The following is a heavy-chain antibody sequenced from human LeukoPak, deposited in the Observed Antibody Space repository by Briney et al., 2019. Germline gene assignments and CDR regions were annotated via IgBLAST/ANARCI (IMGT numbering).Heavy chain of an antibody. J-gene: IGHJ6*02. CDR2: INTNTGNP. CDR3: ARVRLYCSSTSCYMDV. V-gene: IGHV7-4-1*02. CDR1: GYTFTIYA. D-gene: IGHD2-2*01. Sequence: ASVNVSFTASGYTFTIYAMNWVRQAPGQGLEWMGWINTNTGNPTYAQGFTGRFVFSLDTSVSTAYLQISSLKAEDTAVYYCARVRLYCSSTSCYMDVWGQGTTVTVSS.